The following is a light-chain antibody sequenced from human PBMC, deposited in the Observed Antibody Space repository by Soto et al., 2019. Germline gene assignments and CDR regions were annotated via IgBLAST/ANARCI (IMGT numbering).Light chain of an antibody. CDR2: KAS. V-gene: IGKV1-5*03. J-gene: IGKJ1*01. CDR1: QSVGIW. Sequence: DIQMTQSPSTLSASVGDRVTITCRASQSVGIWLAWYQQKPGKAPKLLIYKASSIVSGVPTRFSGSGSGTDFTLTISSEHPADFDTHYCHRYHNYSAFGEGTKVEIK. CDR3: HRYHNYSA.